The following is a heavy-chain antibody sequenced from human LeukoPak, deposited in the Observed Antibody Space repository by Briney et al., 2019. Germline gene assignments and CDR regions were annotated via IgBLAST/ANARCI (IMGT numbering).Heavy chain of an antibody. V-gene: IGHV1-8*01. CDR3: ARGKRKQQLVRYFDY. D-gene: IGHD6-13*01. J-gene: IGHJ4*02. CDR1: EYTFTSYD. CDR2: MNPNSGNT. Sequence: ASVKVSRKASEYTFTSYDINWVRQATGQGLEWMGWMNPNSGNTGYAQKFQGRVTMTRNTSISTAYMELSSLRSEDTAVYYCARGKRKQQLVRYFDYWGQGTLVTVSS.